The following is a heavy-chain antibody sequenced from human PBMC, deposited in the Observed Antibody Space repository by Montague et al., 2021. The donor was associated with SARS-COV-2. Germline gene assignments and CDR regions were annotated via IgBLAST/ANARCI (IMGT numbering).Heavy chain of an antibody. CDR3: ARNLGSGRAFFDY. Sequence: SLRLSCAASGFTFSSYSMNWVRQAPGKGLEWVSSISSSSSYIYYADSVKGRFTISRDNAKNSLYLQMNSPRAEDTAVYYCARNLGSGRAFFDYWGQGTLVTVSS. V-gene: IGHV3-21*01. CDR1: GFTFSSYS. D-gene: IGHD2-15*01. J-gene: IGHJ4*02. CDR2: ISSSSSYI.